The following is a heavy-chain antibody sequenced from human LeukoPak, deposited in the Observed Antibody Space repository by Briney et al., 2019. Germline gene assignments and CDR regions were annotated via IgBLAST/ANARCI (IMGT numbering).Heavy chain of an antibody. V-gene: IGHV3-53*01. J-gene: IGHJ5*02. CDR1: GFSVNSNY. D-gene: IGHD5/OR15-5a*01. CDR3: ATGGVSAPT. Sequence: GGSLRLSCAASGFSVNSNYMSWVRQAPGKGLEWVSLMYSGGDAYYADSVKGRFTISRDDSKNTLYLQMNSLRAEDTALNYCATGGVSAPTWGQGTLVNVSS. CDR2: MYSGGDA.